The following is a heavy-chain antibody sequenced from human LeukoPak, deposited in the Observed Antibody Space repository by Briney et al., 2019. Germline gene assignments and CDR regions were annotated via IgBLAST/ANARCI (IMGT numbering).Heavy chain of an antibody. CDR3: VRGLRGPDY. V-gene: IGHV3-74*01. D-gene: IGHD3-16*01. Sequence: GGFLRLFCAASGFTFRNYWMHWVRQAPGKGLVWVSRINNDGSDTVYVDSVKGRFTVSRDNAENTLYLQMNSLRVEDTAVYYCVRGLRGPDYWGQGSLVTVSS. CDR2: INNDGSDT. CDR1: GFTFRNYW. J-gene: IGHJ4*02.